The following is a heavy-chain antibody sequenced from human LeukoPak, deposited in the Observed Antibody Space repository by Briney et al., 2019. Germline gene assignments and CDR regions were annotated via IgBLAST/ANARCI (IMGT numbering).Heavy chain of an antibody. Sequence: PGGSLRLSCAASGFTFDDYAMHWVRQAPGKGLEWVSLISGDGGSTYYADSVKGRFTISRDNSKNSLYLQMNSLRTEDTALYYCAKYIHRIAVAVYYYYGMDVWGQGTTVTVSS. CDR2: ISGDGGST. D-gene: IGHD6-19*01. V-gene: IGHV3-43*02. CDR1: GFTFDDYA. CDR3: AKYIHRIAVAVYYYYGMDV. J-gene: IGHJ6*02.